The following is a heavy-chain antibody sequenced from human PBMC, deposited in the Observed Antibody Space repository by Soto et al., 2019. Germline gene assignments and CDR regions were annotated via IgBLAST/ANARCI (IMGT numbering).Heavy chain of an antibody. CDR3: AKADYDSSGYIKHYYGMDV. Sequence: GGSLRLSCAASGFTFSSYAMSWVRQAPGKGLEWVSAISGSGGGTYYADSVKGRFTISRDNSKNTLYLQMNSLRAEDTAVYYCAKADYDSSGYIKHYYGMDVWGQGTTVTVSS. D-gene: IGHD3-22*01. V-gene: IGHV3-23*01. CDR2: ISGSGGGT. J-gene: IGHJ6*02. CDR1: GFTFSSYA.